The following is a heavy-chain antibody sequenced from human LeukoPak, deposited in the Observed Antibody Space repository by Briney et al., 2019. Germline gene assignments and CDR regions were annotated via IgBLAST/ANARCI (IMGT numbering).Heavy chain of an antibody. CDR2: ISSSSSYI. CDR1: GFTFSSYS. V-gene: IGHV3-21*01. Sequence: GGSLRLSCVASGFTFSSYSMNWVRQAPGKGLEWVSSISSSSSYIYYADSVKGRFTVSRDNAKNSLYLQMNSLRAEDTAVYYCASGYCSSTSCPSYWGQGTLVTVSS. J-gene: IGHJ4*02. D-gene: IGHD2-2*03. CDR3: ASGYCSSTSCPSY.